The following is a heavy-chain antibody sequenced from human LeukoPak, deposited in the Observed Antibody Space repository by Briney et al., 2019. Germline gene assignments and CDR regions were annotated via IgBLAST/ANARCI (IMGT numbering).Heavy chain of an antibody. D-gene: IGHD2/OR15-2a*01. Sequence: ASVKVSCKASGYTFTSYDINWVRQATGQGLEWMGWMNPDSGNTGYAQKFQGRVTMTRNTSITTAYMELSSLRSEDTALYYCARGGIYSFFDYWGQGTLVTVSS. V-gene: IGHV1-8*01. CDR1: GYTFTSYD. CDR2: MNPDSGNT. J-gene: IGHJ4*02. CDR3: ARGGIYSFFDY.